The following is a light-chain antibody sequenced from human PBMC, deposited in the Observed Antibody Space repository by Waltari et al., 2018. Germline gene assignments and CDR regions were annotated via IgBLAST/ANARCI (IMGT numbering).Light chain of an antibody. CDR1: QSIRSF. J-gene: IGKJ1*01. CDR2: KAS. CDR3: QHYFGYGT. Sequence: DIQMTQSPSTLSASVGDRVTITCRASQSIRSFLAWYQQKPGKPPNLLIYKASSLGSGVPSRFSASGSGTEFTLTISSLQPEDFATYYCQHYFGYGTFGQGTKVEIK. V-gene: IGKV1-5*03.